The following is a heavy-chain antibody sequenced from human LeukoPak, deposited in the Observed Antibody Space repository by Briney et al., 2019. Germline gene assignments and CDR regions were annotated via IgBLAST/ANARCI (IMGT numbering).Heavy chain of an antibody. J-gene: IGHJ4*02. V-gene: IGHV4-38-2*02. D-gene: IGHD6-13*01. CDR2: IYHSGST. CDR1: GYSISSGYY. Sequence: PSETLSLTCTVSGYSISSGYYWGWIRQPPGKGLEWIGSIYHSGSTYYNPSLKSRVTISVDTSKNQFSLKLSSVTAADTAVYYCAREGGGIGAADYWGQGTLVTVSS. CDR3: AREGGGIGAADY.